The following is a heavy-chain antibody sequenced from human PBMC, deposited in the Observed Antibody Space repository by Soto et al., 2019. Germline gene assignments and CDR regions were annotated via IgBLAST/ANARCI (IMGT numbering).Heavy chain of an antibody. D-gene: IGHD2-15*01. CDR1: GGTFSSYA. Sequence: QVQLGQSGAEVKKPGSSVKVSCTASGGTFSSYAISWVRQAPGQGLEWMGGIIPIFGTANYAQKFQGRVTITADESTRTAYRALSRMRSDDTAVYYCASMVGVYGYYYYYGMDDWGQYPTVTLSS. CDR3: ASMVGVYGYYYYYGMDD. CDR2: IIPIFGTA. V-gene: IGHV1-69*01. J-gene: IGHJ6*02.